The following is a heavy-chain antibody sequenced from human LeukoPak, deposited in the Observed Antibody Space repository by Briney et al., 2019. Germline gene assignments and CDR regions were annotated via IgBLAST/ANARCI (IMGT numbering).Heavy chain of an antibody. V-gene: IGHV1-8*03. CDR3: ARRNWNPPPYYYYYMDV. J-gene: IGHJ6*03. CDR2: MNPNSGNT. Sequence: GASVKVSCKASGYTFTKYGINWVRQATGQGLEWMGWMNPNSGNTGYAQKFQGRVTITRNTSISTAYMELSSLRSEDTAVYYCARRNWNPPPYYYYYMDVWGKGTTVTVSS. D-gene: IGHD1-1*01. CDR1: GYTFTKYG.